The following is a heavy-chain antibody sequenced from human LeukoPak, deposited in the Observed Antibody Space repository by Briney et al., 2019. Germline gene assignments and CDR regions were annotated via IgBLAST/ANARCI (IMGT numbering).Heavy chain of an antibody. D-gene: IGHD2-15*01. CDR3: AKRGSDYVVVVAATNFDS. V-gene: IGHV3-23*01. CDR2: ISGSGGST. CDR1: GFTFSTYA. J-gene: IGHJ4*02. Sequence: GGSLRLSCAASGFTFSTYAMSWVRQAPGKGLEWVSAISGSGGSTYYADSVKGRFTISRDNSKSTLSLQMNSLRAEDTAVYYCAKRGSDYVVVVAATNFDSWGQGTLVTVSS.